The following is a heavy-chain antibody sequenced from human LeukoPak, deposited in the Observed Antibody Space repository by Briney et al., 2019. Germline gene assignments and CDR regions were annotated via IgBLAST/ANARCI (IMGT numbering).Heavy chain of an antibody. CDR2: ITSSSRII. D-gene: IGHD3-3*01. CDR3: ARVVLGVVSSLFDY. CDR1: GFTFSSYS. Sequence: GGSLRLSCAASGFTFSSYSMNWVRQAPGKGLEWVSYITSSSRIIYYGDSVKGRFTVSRDNAENSLYLQMNSLRAEHTAVYYCARVVLGVVSSLFDYWARGP. V-gene: IGHV3-48*01. J-gene: IGHJ4*02.